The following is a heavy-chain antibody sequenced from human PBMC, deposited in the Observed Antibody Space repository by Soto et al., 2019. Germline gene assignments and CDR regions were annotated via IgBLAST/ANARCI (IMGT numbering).Heavy chain of an antibody. CDR3: ARGGLEPLDY. V-gene: IGHV3-74*01. CDR2: INDYGTTI. CDR1: GFNLGSYW. J-gene: IGHJ4*02. Sequence: VQLVESGGGLVQPGGSLRLSCAASGFNLGSYWMHWVRQAPGKGLVWVSRINDYGTTINYAESVEGRFTISRDDAKSEVYLQMNNLRAEDTAVYYCARGGLEPLDYWGQGALVTVYS. D-gene: IGHD1-1*01.